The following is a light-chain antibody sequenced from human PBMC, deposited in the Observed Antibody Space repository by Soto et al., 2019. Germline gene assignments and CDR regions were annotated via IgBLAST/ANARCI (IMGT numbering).Light chain of an antibody. J-gene: IGKJ1*01. CDR1: QSISSW. V-gene: IGKV1-5*01. CDR2: DAS. Sequence: DIQSTQSPSTLSASVGDRAPITCRASQSISSWLAWYQQKPGKAPKLLIYDASSLESGVPSSFSGSGSGTEFTLTISSLQPDDFATYYCQQYNSNSWTFGQGTKVDIK. CDR3: QQYNSNSWT.